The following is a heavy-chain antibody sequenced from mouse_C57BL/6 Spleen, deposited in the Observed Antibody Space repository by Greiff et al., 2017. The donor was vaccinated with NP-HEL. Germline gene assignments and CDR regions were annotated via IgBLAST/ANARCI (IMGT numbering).Heavy chain of an antibody. J-gene: IGHJ3*01. V-gene: IGHV1-80*01. CDR1: GYAFSSYW. CDR3: ARSGLYYGTFAY. D-gene: IGHD2-1*01. Sequence: VKLQQSGAELVKPGASVKISCKASGYAFSSYWMNWVKQRPGKGLEWIGQIYPGDGDTNYNGKFKGKATLTADKSSSTAYMQLSSLTSEDSAVYFCARSGLYYGTFAYWGQGTLVTVSA. CDR2: IYPGDGDT.